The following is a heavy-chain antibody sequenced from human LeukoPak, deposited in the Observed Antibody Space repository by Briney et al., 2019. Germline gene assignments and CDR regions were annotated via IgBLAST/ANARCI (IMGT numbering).Heavy chain of an antibody. V-gene: IGHV1-3*01. D-gene: IGHD3-10*01. CDR3: ARVYGSGSYDYYYGMDV. Sequence: GASVKVSCKASGYTFTSYAMHWVRQAPGQRLEWMGWINAGNGNTKYSQKFQGRVTITRDTSASTAYMEPSSLRSEDTAVYYCARVYGSGSYDYYYGMDVWGKGTTVTVSS. J-gene: IGHJ6*04. CDR2: INAGNGNT. CDR1: GYTFTSYA.